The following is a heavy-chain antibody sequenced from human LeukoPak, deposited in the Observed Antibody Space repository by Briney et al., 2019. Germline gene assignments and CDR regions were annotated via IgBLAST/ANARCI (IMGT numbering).Heavy chain of an antibody. CDR3: ARERSRSYSPHDAFDI. CDR2: IYTSGST. J-gene: IGHJ3*02. D-gene: IGHD1-26*01. Sequence: PSETLSLTCTVSGGSISSYYWSWIRQPAGKGLEWIGRIYTSGSTNYNPSLRSRVTMSVDTSKNQFSLKLSSVTAADTAVYYCARERSRSYSPHDAFDIWGQGTMVTVSS. V-gene: IGHV4-4*07. CDR1: GGSISSYY.